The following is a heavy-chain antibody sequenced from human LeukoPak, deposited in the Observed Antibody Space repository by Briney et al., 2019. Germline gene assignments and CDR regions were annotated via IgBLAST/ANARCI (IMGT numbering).Heavy chain of an antibody. CDR3: AKGRADYVWGSYRSYFDY. CDR2: ISGSGGST. V-gene: IGHV3-23*01. CDR1: GFTFSSYA. J-gene: IGHJ4*02. D-gene: IGHD3-16*02. Sequence: GGSLRLSCAASGFTFSSYAMSWVRQAPGKGLEWVSAISGSGGSTYYADSVKGRFTISRDNSKNTLYLQMNSLRAEDTAVYYCAKGRADYVWGSYRSYFDYWGQGTLVTVSS.